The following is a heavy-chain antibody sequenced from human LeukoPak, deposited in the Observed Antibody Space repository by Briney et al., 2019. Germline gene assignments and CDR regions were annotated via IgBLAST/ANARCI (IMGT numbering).Heavy chain of an antibody. J-gene: IGHJ4*02. Sequence: ASVKVSCKAPGYTFTGYYMHWVRQAPGQGLEWMGWINPNSGGTNYAQKFQGRVTMTRDTSISTAYMELSRLRSDDTAVYYCARSNYHMVRGVIVDYWGQGTLVTVSS. CDR3: ARSNYHMVRGVIVDY. V-gene: IGHV1-2*02. D-gene: IGHD3-10*01. CDR2: INPNSGGT. CDR1: GYTFTGYY.